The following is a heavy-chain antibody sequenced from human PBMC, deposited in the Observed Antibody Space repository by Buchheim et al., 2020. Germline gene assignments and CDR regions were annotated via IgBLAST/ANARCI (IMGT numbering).Heavy chain of an antibody. CDR3: ARRFDS. Sequence: EVQLVESGGGLVQPGGSLRLSCAASGFTFSTFSMNWVRQAPGKGLEWLSYISDSGDVIYYADSVRGRSTISRAIAKNTLFLQMNSLRDEDTAVYYCARRFDSWGQGTL. J-gene: IGHJ5*01. V-gene: IGHV3-48*02. CDR1: GFTFSTFS. CDR2: ISDSGDVI.